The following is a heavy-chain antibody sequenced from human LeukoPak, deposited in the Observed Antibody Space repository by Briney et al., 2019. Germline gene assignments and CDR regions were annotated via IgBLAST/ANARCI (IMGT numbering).Heavy chain of an antibody. J-gene: IGHJ5*02. CDR3: AKDRLAAAGKGDWFDP. D-gene: IGHD6-13*01. V-gene: IGHV3-30*18. CDR2: ISYDGSNK. Sequence: GGSLRLSCAASGFTFSSYGMHWVRQAPGKGLEWVAVISYDGSNKYYADSVKGRFTISRDNSKNTLYLQMNSLRAEDTAVYYCAKDRLAAAGKGDWFDPWGQGTLVTVSS. CDR1: GFTFSSYG.